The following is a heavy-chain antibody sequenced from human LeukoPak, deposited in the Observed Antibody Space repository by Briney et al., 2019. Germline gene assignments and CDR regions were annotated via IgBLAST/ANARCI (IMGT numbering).Heavy chain of an antibody. CDR2: ISRSSSYI. J-gene: IGHJ4*02. Sequence: EWVSSISRSSSYIYYADSVKGRFTISRDNAKNSLYLQMNSLRAEDTAVYYCARSAGYADYWGQGTLVTVSS. V-gene: IGHV3-21*01. D-gene: IGHD3-9*01. CDR3: ARSAGYADY.